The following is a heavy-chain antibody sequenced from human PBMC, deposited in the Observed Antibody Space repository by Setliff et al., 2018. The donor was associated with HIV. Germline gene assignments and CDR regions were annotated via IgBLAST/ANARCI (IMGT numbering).Heavy chain of an antibody. CDR2: IIPVFSTA. V-gene: IGHV1-69*13. CDR3: ARDGLLEAGIRFDY. J-gene: IGHJ4*02. Sequence: SVKVSCKTSRGTFSSFALSWVRQAPGQGLEWMGGIIPVFSTAKYAQKFQGRLTITADESTGTAYMDLSGLRSEDTAVYYCARDGLLEAGIRFDYWGQGSLVTVSS. D-gene: IGHD1-1*01. CDR1: RGTFSSFA.